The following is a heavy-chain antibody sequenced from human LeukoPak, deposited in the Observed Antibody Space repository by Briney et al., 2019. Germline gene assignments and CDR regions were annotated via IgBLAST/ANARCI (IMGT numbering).Heavy chain of an antibody. CDR1: GGPFSGYF. CDR3: ARQVAAAGTGDWFDP. D-gene: IGHD6-13*01. J-gene: IGHJ5*02. CDR2: IYYSGST. V-gene: IGHV4-59*08. Sequence: PSETLSLTCAVSGGPFSGYFWSWIRQPPGKGLEWIGYIYYSGSTNYNPSLKSRVTISVDTSKNQFSLKLSSVTAADTAVYYCARQVAAAGTGDWFDPWGQGTLVTVSS.